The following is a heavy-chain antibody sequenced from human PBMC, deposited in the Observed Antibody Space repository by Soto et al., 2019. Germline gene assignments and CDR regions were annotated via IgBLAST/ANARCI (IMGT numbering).Heavy chain of an antibody. CDR2: IYSTGNT. J-gene: IGHJ6*01. CDR1: GDSIINSCY. D-gene: IGHD6-13*01. CDR3: RRSSRYSTDV. Sequence: PSETLSLTCTLSGDSIINSCYWGWSRQAPGKGLEWIGSIYSTGNTYYNPSLNSQVTISVDTSKNQFSLNVISVTAADTAVYYCRRSSRYSTDVWGQGTTVT. V-gene: IGHV4-39*01.